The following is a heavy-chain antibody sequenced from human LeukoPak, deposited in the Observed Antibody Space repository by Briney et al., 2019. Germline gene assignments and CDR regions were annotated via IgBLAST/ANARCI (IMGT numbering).Heavy chain of an antibody. V-gene: IGHV1-69*05. CDR3: ARGGSYLGGFDY. Sequence: GASVKVSCKASGGTFSSYAISWVRQAPGQGLEWMGGIIPIFGTANYAQKFQGRVTITTDESTSTAYMELSSLRSEDTAVYYCARGGSYLGGFDYWGQGTLVTVSS. CDR2: IIPIFGTA. CDR1: GGTFSSYA. D-gene: IGHD1-26*01. J-gene: IGHJ4*02.